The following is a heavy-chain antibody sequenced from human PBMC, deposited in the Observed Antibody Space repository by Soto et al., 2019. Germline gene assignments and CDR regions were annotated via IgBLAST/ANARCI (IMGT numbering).Heavy chain of an antibody. D-gene: IGHD3-22*01. Sequence: PGGSLRLSCAASGFTFSSYAMSWVRQAPGKGLEWVSAISGSGGSTYYADSVKGRFTISRDNSKNTLYLQMNSLRAEDMAVYYCAKDPYYYYDSSGYYPNWFDPWGQGTLVTVSS. J-gene: IGHJ5*02. CDR1: GFTFSSYA. CDR3: AKDPYYYYDSSGYYPNWFDP. CDR2: ISGSGGST. V-gene: IGHV3-23*01.